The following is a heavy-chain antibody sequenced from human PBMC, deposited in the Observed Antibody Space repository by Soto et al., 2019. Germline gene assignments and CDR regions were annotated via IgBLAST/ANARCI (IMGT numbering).Heavy chain of an antibody. V-gene: IGHV3-23*01. CDR3: AKIENGYNQFDY. CDR2: ISGSGGST. J-gene: IGHJ4*02. Sequence: TGGSLRLSCAASGFTFSSYAMSWVRQAPGKGLEWVSAISGSGGSTYYADSVKGRFTISRDNSKNTLYLQMNSLRAEDTAVYYCAKIENGYNQFDYWGQGTLVTVSS. CDR1: GFTFSSYA. D-gene: IGHD5-12*01.